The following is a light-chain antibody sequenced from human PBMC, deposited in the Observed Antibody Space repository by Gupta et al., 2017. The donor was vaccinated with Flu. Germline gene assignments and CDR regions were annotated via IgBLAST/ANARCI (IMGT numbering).Light chain of an antibody. CDR2: DCN. CDR3: CSYAGDDSLV. J-gene: IGLJ2*01. CDR1: SSDIGRYNL. Sequence: QSALTQPASISGSPGQSITTSFAGTSSDIGRYNLVSWYQRHPGKAPKLILYDCNKRPSGISDRFSGSKSGNTASLTISGLHTEDEAEYFCCSYAGDDSLVFGGWTDLTVV. V-gene: IGLV2-23*01.